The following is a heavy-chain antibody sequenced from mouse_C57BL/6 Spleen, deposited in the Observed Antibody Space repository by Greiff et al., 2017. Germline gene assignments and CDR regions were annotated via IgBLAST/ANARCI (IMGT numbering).Heavy chain of an antibody. Sequence: DVHLVESEGGLVQPGSSMKLSCTASGFTFSDYYMAWVRQVPEKGLEWVANINYDGSSTYYLDPLKSRFTISRDNAKNILYLQMSSLKSEDAATYYCAGDRGSGLFDYWGQGTTLTVSS. CDR2: INYDGSST. CDR1: GFTFSDYY. D-gene: IGHD3-1*01. J-gene: IGHJ2*01. V-gene: IGHV5-16*01. CDR3: AGDRGSGLFDY.